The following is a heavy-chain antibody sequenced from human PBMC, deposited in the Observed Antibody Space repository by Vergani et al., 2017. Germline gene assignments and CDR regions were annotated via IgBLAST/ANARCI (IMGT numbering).Heavy chain of an antibody. CDR1: GFTLNTYG. D-gene: IGHD2/OR15-2a*01. V-gene: IGHV3-30*02. Sequence: QVQILQSWGGVVQPGGSLRLSCTLSGFTLNTYGIHWVRQAPGKGLEWVSFIRYDGSSEYYGDSVNGRFTISRDKSQNTVNLQMNSLRTGDTAVYFCANSVIAGNVGVAYFGMDVWGRGTTVTVSS. CDR3: ANSVIAGNVGVAYFGMDV. J-gene: IGHJ6*02. CDR2: IRYDGSSE.